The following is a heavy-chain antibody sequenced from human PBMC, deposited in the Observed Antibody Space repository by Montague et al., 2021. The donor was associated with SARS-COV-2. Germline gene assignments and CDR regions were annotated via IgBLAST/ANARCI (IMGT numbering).Heavy chain of an antibody. CDR3: ARWGEYYDSPYYYYAMDV. V-gene: IGHV4-59*12. Sequence: SETLSLTGTVSGGSISPYYWSWIRQSPGKGLECIGYTSYSGSTDYNPSLKSRVTISIDTSKNQFSLKLSSVTAADTAVYYCARWGEYYDSPYYYYAMDVWGQGTTVTVSS. CDR1: GGSISPYY. D-gene: IGHD3-3*01. CDR2: TSYSGST. J-gene: IGHJ6*02.